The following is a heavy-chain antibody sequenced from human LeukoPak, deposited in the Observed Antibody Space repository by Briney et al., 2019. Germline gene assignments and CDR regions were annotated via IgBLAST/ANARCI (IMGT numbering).Heavy chain of an antibody. D-gene: IGHD3-9*01. J-gene: IGHJ4*02. CDR1: GYTFTSYG. Sequence: GASVKVSCKASGYTFTSYGISWVRQAPGQGLEWMGWISAYNGNTNYAQKLQGRVTMTTDTSTSTAYMELRSLRSDDTAVYYCARDRLNYDILTGYAWDPDYWGQGTLVTVPS. V-gene: IGHV1-18*01. CDR2: ISAYNGNT. CDR3: ARDRLNYDILTGYAWDPDY.